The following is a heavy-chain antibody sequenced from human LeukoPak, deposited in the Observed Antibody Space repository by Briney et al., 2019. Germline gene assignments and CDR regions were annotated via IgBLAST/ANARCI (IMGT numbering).Heavy chain of an antibody. D-gene: IGHD2/OR15-2a*01. CDR3: ARGRRFPNWFDP. CDR1: GFTFSNAW. Sequence: GSLRLSCAASGFTFSNAWMSWVRQPPGKGLEWIGEINHSGSTNYNPSLKSRVTISVDTSKNQFSLKLSSVTAADTAVYYCARGRRFPNWFDPWGQGALVTVSS. J-gene: IGHJ5*02. CDR2: INHSGST. V-gene: IGHV4-34*01.